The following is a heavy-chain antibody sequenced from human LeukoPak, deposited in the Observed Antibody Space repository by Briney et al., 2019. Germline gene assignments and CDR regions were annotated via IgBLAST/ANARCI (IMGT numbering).Heavy chain of an antibody. D-gene: IGHD1-26*01. J-gene: IGHJ4*02. CDR2: VYHTGST. Sequence: SETLSLTRIVSGYSISSGYYWGWIRQPPGKGLEWIGYVYHTGSTYYNPSLKSRVTISVDTSKNQFSLKLSSVTAADTAVYYCARSKILDPADYWGQGTLVTVSS. V-gene: IGHV4-38-2*02. CDR3: ARSKILDPADY. CDR1: GYSISSGYY.